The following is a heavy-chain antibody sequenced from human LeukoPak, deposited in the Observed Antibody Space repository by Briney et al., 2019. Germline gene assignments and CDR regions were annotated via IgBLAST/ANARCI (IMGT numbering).Heavy chain of an antibody. D-gene: IGHD4-17*01. CDR1: GVSISSYY. Sequence: SETLSLTCTGSGVSISSYYWSWIRQPPGKGLESIGYIYYSNTNYNPSLKSRVTISVDTSKNQFSLKLRSVSAADTAVYYCARLKYGDYGLYYFDYWGQGTLATVSS. CDR2: IYYSNT. V-gene: IGHV4-59*08. CDR3: ARLKYGDYGLYYFDY. J-gene: IGHJ4*02.